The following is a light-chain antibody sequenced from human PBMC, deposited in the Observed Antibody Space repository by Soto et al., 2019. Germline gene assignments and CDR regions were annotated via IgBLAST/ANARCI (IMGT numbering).Light chain of an antibody. V-gene: IGKV3-11*01. CDR2: DAS. CDR3: QQRSNWPPIT. J-gene: IGKJ5*01. Sequence: DIGFTHSPGTLALSPGERATLSCRASHSVSSNHLAWYQQKPGQAPRLLIYDASNRATGIPARFSGSGPGTDFTLTISSLEPEDFAVYYCQQRSNWPPITFGQGTRLEIK. CDR1: HSVSSN.